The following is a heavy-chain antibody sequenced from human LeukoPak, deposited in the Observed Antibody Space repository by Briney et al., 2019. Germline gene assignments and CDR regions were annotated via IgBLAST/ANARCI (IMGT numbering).Heavy chain of an antibody. Sequence: SETLSLTCTVSGGSVSSGSYYWNWIRQPPGKGLEWIGYIYNSASTNYNPSLKSRVTISVDTSKNQFSLKLSSVTAADTAVYYCARGDYSLFDYFGQGTLVTVSS. CDR2: IYNSAST. V-gene: IGHV4-61*01. CDR1: GGSVSSGSYY. D-gene: IGHD2-15*01. CDR3: ARGDYSLFDY. J-gene: IGHJ4*02.